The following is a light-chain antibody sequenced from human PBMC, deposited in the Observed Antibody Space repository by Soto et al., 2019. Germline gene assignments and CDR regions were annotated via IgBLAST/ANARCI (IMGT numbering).Light chain of an antibody. V-gene: IGLV1-51*01. CDR3: GTWDSRLSAWV. Sequence: QSVLTQPPSVSAAPGQKVTISCSGSSSNIGNNYVSWYQQLPGTAPKLLIYDNNKRPSGIPDRFSGSKSGTSATLGITGLQTGDEADYYCGTWDSRLSAWVLGGGTTLTVL. CDR2: DNN. CDR1: SSNIGNNY. J-gene: IGLJ3*02.